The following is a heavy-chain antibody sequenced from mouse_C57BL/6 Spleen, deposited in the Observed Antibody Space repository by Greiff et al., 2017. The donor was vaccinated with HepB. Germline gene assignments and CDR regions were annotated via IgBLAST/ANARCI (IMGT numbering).Heavy chain of an antibody. D-gene: IGHD2-4*01. J-gene: IGHJ3*01. Sequence: VQLQQSGPELVKPGASVKISCKASGYSFTGYYMNWVKQSPEKSLEWIGEINPSTGGTTYNQKFKAKATLTVDKSSSTAYMQLKSLTSEDSAVYYCATIYYDYDGGFAYWGQGTLVTVSA. V-gene: IGHV1-42*01. CDR3: ATIYYDYDGGFAY. CDR1: GYSFTGYY. CDR2: INPSTGGT.